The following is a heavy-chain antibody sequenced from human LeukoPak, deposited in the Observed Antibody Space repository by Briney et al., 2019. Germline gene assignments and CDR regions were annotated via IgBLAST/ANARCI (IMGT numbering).Heavy chain of an antibody. CDR1: GYSISSGYY. CDR3: ARVGYFDY. J-gene: IGHJ4*02. CDR2: IYHSGST. D-gene: IGHD1-26*01. V-gene: IGHV4-38-2*02. Sequence: PSETLSLTCTVSGYSISSGYYWGWIRQPPGQGLEWIGSIYHSGSTYYNPSLKSRVTISVDTSKNQFSLKLSSATAADTAVYYCARVGYFDYWGQGTLVTVSS.